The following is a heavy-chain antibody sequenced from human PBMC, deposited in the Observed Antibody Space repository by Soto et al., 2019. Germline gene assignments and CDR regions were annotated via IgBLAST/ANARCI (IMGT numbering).Heavy chain of an antibody. CDR3: AGRGDYGDPPEDY. Sequence: EVQLVQSGAEVKKPGESLRISCQGPGYNFSNYWINWVRQMPGKGLEWMGRIDPRDSNTNYSPSFQGLVIISNDKSISTAYLQWNSLKASDTAMYYCAGRGDYGDPPEDYWGQGTLVTVSS. V-gene: IGHV5-10-1*01. J-gene: IGHJ4*02. D-gene: IGHD4-17*01. CDR1: GYNFSNYW. CDR2: IDPRDSNT.